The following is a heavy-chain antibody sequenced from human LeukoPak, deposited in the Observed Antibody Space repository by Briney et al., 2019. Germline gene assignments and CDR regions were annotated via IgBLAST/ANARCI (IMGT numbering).Heavy chain of an antibody. CDR1: GFTFSSYE. CDR2: ISGGGRTI. D-gene: IGHD6-13*01. Sequence: PGGSLRLSCAASGFTFSSYEMDWVRQAPGKGLEWVSYISGGGRTIYYADAVKGRFTISRENAKTSLCLQMNRLRAEDTAVYYCATDKGSWYGGADSWGQGTLVTVSS. CDR3: ATDKGSWYGGADS. J-gene: IGHJ4*02. V-gene: IGHV3-48*03.